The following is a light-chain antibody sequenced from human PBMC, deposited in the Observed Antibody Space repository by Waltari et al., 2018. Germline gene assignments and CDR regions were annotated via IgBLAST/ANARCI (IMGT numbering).Light chain of an antibody. CDR3: QQFNTGYS. V-gene: IGKV3-15*01. Sequence: EIVMTQSPATLSVSPGGGATLSCRASRAIANNVAWYQQRPCQPLRLLIFDASTRATGIPERFSGSWSGPEFTLTISSLQSEDSAVYFCQQFNTGYSFGQGTKLEI. J-gene: IGKJ2*01. CDR2: DAS. CDR1: RAIANN.